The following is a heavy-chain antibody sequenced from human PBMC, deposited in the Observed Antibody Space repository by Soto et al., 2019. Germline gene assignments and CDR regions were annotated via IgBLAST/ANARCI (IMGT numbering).Heavy chain of an antibody. CDR2: ISAYNGNT. V-gene: IGHV1-18*01. CDR1: GYTFTSYG. CDR3: ARDPGYYDSSGYYSTDYYYYYYGMDV. D-gene: IGHD3-22*01. Sequence: ASVKVSCKASGYTFTSYGISWVRQAPGQGLEWMGWISAYNGNTNYAQKLQGRVTMTTDTSTSTAYMELRSLRSDDTAVYYCARDPGYYDSSGYYSTDYYYYYYGMDVWGQGTTVTVSS. J-gene: IGHJ6*02.